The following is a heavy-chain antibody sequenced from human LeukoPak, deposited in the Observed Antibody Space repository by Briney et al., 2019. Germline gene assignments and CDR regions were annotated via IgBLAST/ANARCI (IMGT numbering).Heavy chain of an antibody. D-gene: IGHD4/OR15-4a*01. CDR2: ISSSSSTI. CDR1: GFTFSSYS. J-gene: IGHJ5*02. V-gene: IGHV3-48*04. Sequence: GGSLRLSCAASGFTFSSYSMNWVRQAPGKGLEWVSYISSSSSTIYYADSVKGRFTISRDNAKNSLYLQMNSLRAEDTAVYYCARGRDYLWFDPWGQGTLVTVSS. CDR3: ARGRDYLWFDP.